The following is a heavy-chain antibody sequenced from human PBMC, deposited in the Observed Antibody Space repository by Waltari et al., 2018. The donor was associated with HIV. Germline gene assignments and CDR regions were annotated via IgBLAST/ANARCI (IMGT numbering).Heavy chain of an antibody. CDR3: AQDPRSYGWSRFGN. CDR1: GFPFSNYA. D-gene: IGHD3-10*01. V-gene: IGHV3-23*01. CDR2: ITVNGVNT. J-gene: IGHJ4*02. Sequence: EVQLLESGGGLVQPGGSLRLACAAPGFPFSNYAMNWVRQTPGRGLDWVSAITVNGVNTYYADAVRARFTISSDDSKNTLFLQMNSLRAEDTTVYYCAQDPRSYGWSRFGNWGQGTLVTVSS.